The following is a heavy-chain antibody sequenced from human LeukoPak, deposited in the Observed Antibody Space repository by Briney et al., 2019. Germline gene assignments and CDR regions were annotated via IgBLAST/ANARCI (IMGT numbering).Heavy chain of an antibody. D-gene: IGHD2-2*01. CDR1: GFTFSSYA. Sequence: GGSLRLSCAASGFTFSSYAMSWVRQAPGKGLEWVSAISGSGGSTYYADSVKGRFTISRVNSKNTLYLQMNSLRAEDTAVYYCAKQGYCSSTSCSNCYYGMDVWGQGTTVTVSS. J-gene: IGHJ6*02. CDR3: AKQGYCSSTSCSNCYYGMDV. CDR2: ISGSGGST. V-gene: IGHV3-23*01.